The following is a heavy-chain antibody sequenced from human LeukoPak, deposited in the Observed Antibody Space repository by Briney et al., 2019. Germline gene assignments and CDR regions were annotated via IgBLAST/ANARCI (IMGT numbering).Heavy chain of an antibody. J-gene: IGHJ5*02. D-gene: IGHD4-17*01. CDR3: ARHEDYGTDWFDP. CDR1: GGSISSYY. Sequence: SETLSLTCTVSGGSISSYYWGWIRQPPGKGLEWIGSIYHTGSTYYNPSLKSRVTISVDTSKNQFSLKVSSVTAADTAIYYCARHEDYGTDWFDPWGQGLLVTVSS. V-gene: IGHV4-39*01. CDR2: IYHTGST.